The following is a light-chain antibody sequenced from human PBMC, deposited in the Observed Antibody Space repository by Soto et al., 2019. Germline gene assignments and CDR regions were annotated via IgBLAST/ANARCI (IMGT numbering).Light chain of an antibody. CDR2: KAS. V-gene: IGKV1-5*03. CDR3: QQYNSYSRT. Sequence: IQMTQSPSSLSASVGDRVIITCRASQGIRNDLGWYQQKPGKAPKLLIYKASSLESGVPSRFSGSGSGTEFTLTISSLQPDDFATYYCQQYNSYSRTFGQGTKVDIK. J-gene: IGKJ1*01. CDR1: QGIRND.